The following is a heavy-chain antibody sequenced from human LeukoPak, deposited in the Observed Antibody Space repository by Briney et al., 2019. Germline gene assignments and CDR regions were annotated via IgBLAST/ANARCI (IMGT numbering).Heavy chain of an antibody. J-gene: IGHJ4*02. CDR3: ARVGDYGDYGFDY. Sequence: GGSLRLSCAASGFTFSSYSMNWVRQAPGKGLEWVSSISSSSSYIYYADSVKGRFTIFRDNAKNSLYLQMNSLRAEDTAVYYCARVGDYGDYGFDYWGQGTLVTVSS. V-gene: IGHV3-21*01. CDR1: GFTFSSYS. D-gene: IGHD4-17*01. CDR2: ISSSSSYI.